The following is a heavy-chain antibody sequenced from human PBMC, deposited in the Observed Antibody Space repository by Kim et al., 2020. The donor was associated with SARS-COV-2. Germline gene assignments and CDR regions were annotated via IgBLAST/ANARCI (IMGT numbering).Heavy chain of an antibody. J-gene: IGHJ5*02. D-gene: IGHD2-2*01. CDR3: AREGSTSPGWFDP. V-gene: IGHV1-69*04. Sequence: YAQKCPGRVTIPADKSTSTAYMELSSLRSEDTAVYYCAREGSTSPGWFDPWGQGTLVTVSS.